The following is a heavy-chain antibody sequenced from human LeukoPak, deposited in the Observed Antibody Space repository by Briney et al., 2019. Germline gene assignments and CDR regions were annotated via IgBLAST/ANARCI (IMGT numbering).Heavy chain of an antibody. CDR2: ISGSGGST. D-gene: IGHD5-18*01. V-gene: IGHV3-23*01. Sequence: GGSLRLSCAASGFTFSSYAMSWVRQAPGKGLEWVSAISGSGGSTYYADSVKGRFTISRDNSKNTLYLQMNSLRAEDTAVYYCARFGASYGYYFDYWGQGTLVTVSS. CDR3: ARFGASYGYYFDY. CDR1: GFTFSSYA. J-gene: IGHJ4*02.